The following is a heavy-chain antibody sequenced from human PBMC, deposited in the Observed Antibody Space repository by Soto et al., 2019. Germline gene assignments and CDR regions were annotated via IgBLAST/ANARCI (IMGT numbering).Heavy chain of an antibody. Sequence: GGSLRLSCAASGFTFSSYGMHWVRQAPGKGLEWVAVISYDGSNKYYADSVKGRFTISRDNSKNTLYLQMNSLRAEDTAVYYCAKGYSNYGSYGMDVWGQGTTVTVSS. CDR3: AKGYSNYGSYGMDV. CDR1: GFTFSSYG. V-gene: IGHV3-30*18. CDR2: ISYDGSNK. J-gene: IGHJ6*02. D-gene: IGHD4-4*01.